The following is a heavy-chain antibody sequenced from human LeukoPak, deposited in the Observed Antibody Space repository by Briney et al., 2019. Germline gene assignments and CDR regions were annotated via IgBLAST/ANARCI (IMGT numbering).Heavy chain of an antibody. J-gene: IGHJ5*02. CDR2: IYYSGST. V-gene: IGHV4-31*03. Sequence: SETLSLTCTVSGGSISSGGYYWSWIRQHPGKGLEWIGYIYYSGSTYYNPSLKSRVTISVDTSKNQFSLKLSSVTAADTAVYYCARPYYYDSRIDPWGQGILVTVSS. D-gene: IGHD3-22*01. CDR1: GGSISSGGYY. CDR3: ARPYYYDSRIDP.